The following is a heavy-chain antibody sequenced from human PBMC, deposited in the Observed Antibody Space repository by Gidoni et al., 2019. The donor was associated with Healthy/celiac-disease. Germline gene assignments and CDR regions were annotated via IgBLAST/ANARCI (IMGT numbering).Heavy chain of an antibody. CDR2: ISRNSSYI. Sequence: EVQLVESGGGLVKPGGSLRLPCAASGFTFSSYSMNWVRQGPGKGLEWVSPISRNSSYIYYADSVKGRFTISRDNAKNSLYLQMNSLRAEDTAVDYCARDKKIAAAGDYWGQGTLVTVSS. CDR3: ARDKKIAAAGDY. CDR1: GFTFSSYS. V-gene: IGHV3-21*01. J-gene: IGHJ4*02. D-gene: IGHD6-13*01.